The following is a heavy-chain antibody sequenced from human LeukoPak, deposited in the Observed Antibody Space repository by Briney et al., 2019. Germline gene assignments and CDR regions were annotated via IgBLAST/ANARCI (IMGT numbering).Heavy chain of an antibody. V-gene: IGHV4-38-2*02. CDR2: INHSGGT. CDR3: AGVCSSGRCLDY. CDR1: GYSISSGYY. D-gene: IGHD2-15*01. Sequence: SETLSLTCTVSGYSISSGYYWAWMRQPPGKGLEWIGSINHSGGTYYNPSLKSRVTVSVDTSKNQVSLRLSSVTAADTAVYYCAGVCSSGRCLDYWGQGTLVTVSS. J-gene: IGHJ4*02.